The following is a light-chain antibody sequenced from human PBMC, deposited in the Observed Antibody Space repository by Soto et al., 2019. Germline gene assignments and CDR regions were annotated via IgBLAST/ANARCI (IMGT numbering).Light chain of an antibody. Sequence: QSALTQPASVSGSPRQSITISCTGTSSDVGDGDFVSWYQQRPGNAPKLMIYKVSNRPLGVSNRFSGSKSGNTASLTISGLQAEDEAEYYCCSYIRSYTWVFGGGTKVTVL. V-gene: IGLV2-14*01. CDR2: KVS. CDR3: CSYIRSYTWV. J-gene: IGLJ3*02. CDR1: SSDVGDGDF.